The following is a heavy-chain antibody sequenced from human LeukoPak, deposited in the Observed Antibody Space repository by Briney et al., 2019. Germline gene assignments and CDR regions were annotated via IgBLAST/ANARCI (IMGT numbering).Heavy chain of an antibody. D-gene: IGHD6-6*01. J-gene: IGHJ4*02. CDR1: GYTFTDYY. CDR2: INPNTGGT. Sequence: ASVKVSCKASGYTFTDYYIHWVRQAPGQGLELIGWINPNTGGTDYAQKFQVRVTVTRDTSISTAYMELSSLRSDDTAIYYCARGGIAARPFDYWGQGTLVTVSS. V-gene: IGHV1-2*02. CDR3: ARGGIAARPFDY.